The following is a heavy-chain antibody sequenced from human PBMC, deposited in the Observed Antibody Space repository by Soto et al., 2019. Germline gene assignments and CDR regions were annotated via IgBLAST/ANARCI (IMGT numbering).Heavy chain of an antibody. CDR3: ARDLGYCSSTSCYDNWFDP. CDR1: GYTFTSYG. CDR2: ISAYNGNT. J-gene: IGHJ5*02. Sequence: ASVKVSWKASGYTFTSYGISWGRQAPGQRLEWMGWISAYNGNTNYAQKLQGRVTMTTDTSTSTAYMELRSLRSDDTAVYYCARDLGYCSSTSCYDNWFDPWGQGTLVTVSS. V-gene: IGHV1-18*01. D-gene: IGHD2-2*01.